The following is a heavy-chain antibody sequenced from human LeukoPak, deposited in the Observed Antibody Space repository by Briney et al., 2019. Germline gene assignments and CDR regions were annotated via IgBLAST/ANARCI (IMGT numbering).Heavy chain of an antibody. Sequence: ASVEVSCKASGYTFTGYYMHWVRQAPGQGLDWMGWINPNSGGTNYAQKFQGRVTMTRDTSISTAYMELSSLRPDDTAVYYCASWHYDILTPFDYWGQGTLVTVSS. J-gene: IGHJ4*02. CDR1: GYTFTGYY. CDR2: INPNSGGT. CDR3: ASWHYDILTPFDY. D-gene: IGHD3-9*01. V-gene: IGHV1-2*02.